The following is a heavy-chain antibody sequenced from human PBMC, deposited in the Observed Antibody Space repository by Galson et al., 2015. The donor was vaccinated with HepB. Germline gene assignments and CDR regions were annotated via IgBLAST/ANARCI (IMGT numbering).Heavy chain of an antibody. V-gene: IGHV3-33*08. D-gene: IGHD1-26*01. CDR1: GFTFSSYG. CDR2: IWYDGSNK. Sequence: SLRLSCAASGFTFSSYGMHWVRQAPDKGLEWVAVIWYDGSNKYYADSVKGRFTISRDNYKNTRYLQMNSLRAEDTAVYYCARDWVPGAPRSGMDVWGQGTTVTVPS. J-gene: IGHJ6*02. CDR3: ARDWVPGAPRSGMDV.